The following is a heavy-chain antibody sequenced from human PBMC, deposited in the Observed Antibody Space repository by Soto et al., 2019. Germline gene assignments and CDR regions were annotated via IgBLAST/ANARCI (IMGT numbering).Heavy chain of an antibody. J-gene: IGHJ2*01. V-gene: IGHV3-23*01. Sequence: SHAMCWIRQSPGKGPEWVSTISSHGANTHYAESVQGRFTISKDASRNTVHLHMNSLRADDTATYFCVSWVRDHFD. CDR2: ISSHGANT. CDR3: VSWVRDHFD. CDR1: SHA. D-gene: IGHD2-21*01.